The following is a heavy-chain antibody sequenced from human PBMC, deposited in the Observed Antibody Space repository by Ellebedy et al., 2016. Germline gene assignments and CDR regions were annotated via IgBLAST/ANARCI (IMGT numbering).Heavy chain of an antibody. CDR2: IYHSGST. Sequence: SETLSLTXAVSGGSISSGGYSWSWIRQPPGKGLEWIGYIYHSGSTYYNPSLKSRVTISVDRSKDQFSLKLSSVTAADTAVYYCARRKKGASRPYYYMDVWGKGTTVTVSS. J-gene: IGHJ6*03. CDR3: ARRKKGASRPYYYMDV. CDR1: GGSISSGGYS. D-gene: IGHD1-26*01. V-gene: IGHV4-30-2*01.